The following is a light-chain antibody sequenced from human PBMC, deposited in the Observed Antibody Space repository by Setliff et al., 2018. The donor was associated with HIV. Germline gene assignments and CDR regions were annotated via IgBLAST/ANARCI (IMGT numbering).Light chain of an antibody. V-gene: IGLV2-11*01. CDR1: ASDIGNYKY. CDR2: DVS. J-gene: IGLJ1*01. Sequence: QSALTQPRSVSGSPGQSVTISCTGTASDIGNYKYVSWYQQHPEKAPKLILYDVSQRPSGVPDRFSGSKSGNTASLTISGLQAEDEGDYYCFSYAGTYTSLYVFGTGTKVTV. CDR3: FSYAGTYTSLYV.